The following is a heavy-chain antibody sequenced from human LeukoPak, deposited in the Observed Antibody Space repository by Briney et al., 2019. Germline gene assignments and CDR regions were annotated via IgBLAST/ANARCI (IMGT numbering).Heavy chain of an antibody. CDR1: GGSISSYY. V-gene: IGHV4-59*01. CDR3: AAKPVVPASQGHYFDC. J-gene: IGHJ4*02. CDR2: FYYNGDT. D-gene: IGHD2-2*01. Sequence: SETLSLTCTVSGGSISSYYWSWIRQPPGKGLEWVGNFYYNGDTSYHPSLRSRVTMSVDTTKNQFSLNLASVTAADTAVYYCAAKPVVPASQGHYFDCWGQGTLVTVSS.